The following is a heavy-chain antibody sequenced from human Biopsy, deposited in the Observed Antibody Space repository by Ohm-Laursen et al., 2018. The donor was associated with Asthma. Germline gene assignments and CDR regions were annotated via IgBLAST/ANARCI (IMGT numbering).Heavy chain of an antibody. V-gene: IGHV4-31*02. CDR3: ARAQDYYDSRGYYRSFDY. J-gene: IGHJ4*02. D-gene: IGHD3-22*01. Sequence: SETLSLTCSLSSGSGGYMRSGNYYWTWIRQHPGKGLEWIGFIYYSGSTYYNPSLKSRVSISIDTSKNQFSLKLSSVTAADTAVYYCARAQDYYDSRGYYRSFDYWGQGTPVTVSS. CDR2: IYYSGST. CDR1: SGSGGYMRSGNYY.